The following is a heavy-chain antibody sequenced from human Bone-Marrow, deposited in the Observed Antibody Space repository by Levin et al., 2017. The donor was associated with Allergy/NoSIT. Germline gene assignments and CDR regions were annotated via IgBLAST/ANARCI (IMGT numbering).Heavy chain of an antibody. Sequence: SETLSLTCAISGASVSSNSAAWNWIRQSPSRGLEWLGRTYYRSKWYNDYAVSVKSRITINPDTSKNQFSLQLNSVTPEDTAVYYCARYLAVDIVATPTAFDIWGQGTMVTVSS. CDR2: TYYRSKWYN. CDR3: ARYLAVDIVATPTAFDI. D-gene: IGHD5-12*01. V-gene: IGHV6-1*01. CDR1: GASVSSNSAA. J-gene: IGHJ3*02.